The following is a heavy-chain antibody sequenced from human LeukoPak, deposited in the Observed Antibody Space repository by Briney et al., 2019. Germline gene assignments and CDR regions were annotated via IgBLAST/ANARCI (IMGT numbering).Heavy chain of an antibody. CDR3: ARGQARQQLGY. J-gene: IGHJ4*02. D-gene: IGHD6-13*01. V-gene: IGHV3-30*03. CDR1: GFTFSSYG. CDR2: ISYDGSNK. Sequence: PGGSLRLSCAASGFTFSSYGMHWVRQAPGKGLEWVAVISYDGSNKYYADSVKGRFTISRDNSKNTLYLQMNSLRAEDTAVYYCARGQARQQLGYWGQGTLVTVSS.